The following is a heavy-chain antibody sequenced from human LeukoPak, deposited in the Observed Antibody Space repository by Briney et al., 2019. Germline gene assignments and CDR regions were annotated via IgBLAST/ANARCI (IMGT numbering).Heavy chain of an antibody. CDR2: INTHNGDT. J-gene: IGHJ4*02. V-gene: IGHV1-18*01. CDR3: ARNYDFWSGYLDY. CDR1: GYTFASFG. Sequence: ASVKVSCKASGYTFASFGITWVRQAPGQGLEWMGWINTHNGDTNYAQKLQGRVTMTTDTSTSTAYMELRSLRSDDTAVYYCARNYDFWSGYLDYWGQGTLVTVSS. D-gene: IGHD3-3*01.